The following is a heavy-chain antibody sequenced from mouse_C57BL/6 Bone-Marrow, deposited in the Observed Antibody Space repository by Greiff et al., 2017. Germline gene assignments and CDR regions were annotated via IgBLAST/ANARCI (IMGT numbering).Heavy chain of an antibody. J-gene: IGHJ2*01. V-gene: IGHV1-15*01. D-gene: IGHD1-1*01. CDR3: TTTVVATPYVDY. Sequence: QVQLQQSGAELVRPGASVTLSCKASGYTFTDYEMHWVKQTPVHGLEWIGAIDPETGGTAYNQKFKGKAILTADKSSSTAYMELRSLTSADSAVYYCTTTVVATPYVDYWGQGTTLTVSS. CDR2: IDPETGGT. CDR1: GYTFTDYE.